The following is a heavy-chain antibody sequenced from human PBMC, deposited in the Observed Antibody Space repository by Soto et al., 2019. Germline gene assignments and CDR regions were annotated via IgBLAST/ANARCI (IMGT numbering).Heavy chain of an antibody. CDR2: IDPSDSYT. D-gene: IGHD3-22*01. J-gene: IGHJ3*02. CDR3: ARRPYDSSGYYSLAFDI. CDR1: GYSVTSYW. V-gene: IGHV5-10-1*01. Sequence: EAQLVQSGAEVKKPGESLRISCKGSGYSVTSYWISWVRQMPGKGLEWMGRIDPSDSYTNYSPSFQGHVTISADKSISTAYLQWSSLKASDTAMYYCARRPYDSSGYYSLAFDIWGQGTMVTVSS.